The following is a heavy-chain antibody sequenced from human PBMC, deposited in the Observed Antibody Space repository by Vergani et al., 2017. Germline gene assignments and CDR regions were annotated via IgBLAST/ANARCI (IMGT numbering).Heavy chain of an antibody. Sequence: QVQLVQSGAEVKKPGASVQVSCKASGYTLTSYGISWVRQAPGQGLEWMGWISAYNGNTNYAQKFQGRVTMTTDTSTCTACMELRSLRSDDTAVSYCARDTNYYDSSGYPDYWGQGTLVTVSS. V-gene: IGHV1-18*04. CDR1: GYTLTSYG. CDR2: ISAYNGNT. CDR3: ARDTNYYDSSGYPDY. J-gene: IGHJ4*02. D-gene: IGHD3-22*01.